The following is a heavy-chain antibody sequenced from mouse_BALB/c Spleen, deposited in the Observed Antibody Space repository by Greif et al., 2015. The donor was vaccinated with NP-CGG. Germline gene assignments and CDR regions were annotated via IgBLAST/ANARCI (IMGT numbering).Heavy chain of an antibody. Sequence: EVNVVDSGGGLVKPGGSLKLSCAASGFTFSSYAMSWVRQTPEKRLEWVATISSGGSYTYYPDSVKGRFTISRDNAKNTLYLQMSSLRSEDTAMYYCARGGGTYAMDYWGQGTSVTVSS. J-gene: IGHJ4*01. CDR3: ARGGGTYAMDY. CDR1: GFTFSSYA. CDR2: ISSGGSYT. D-gene: IGHD4-1*01. V-gene: IGHV5-9-1*01.